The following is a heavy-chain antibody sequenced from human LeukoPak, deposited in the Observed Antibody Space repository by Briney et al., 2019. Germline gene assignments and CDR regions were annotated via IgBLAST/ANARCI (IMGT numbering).Heavy chain of an antibody. Sequence: ASVKVSCKASGYTFTGYYMHWVRQAPGQGLEWMGWINPNSGGTNYAQKFQGRVTMTRDTSISTAYMELRCLRSDDTAVYYCARVGAYFDFSSDYWGQGTLVTVSS. CDR2: INPNSGGT. CDR1: GYTFTGYY. D-gene: IGHD3-9*01. V-gene: IGHV1-2*02. J-gene: IGHJ4*02. CDR3: ARVGAYFDFSSDY.